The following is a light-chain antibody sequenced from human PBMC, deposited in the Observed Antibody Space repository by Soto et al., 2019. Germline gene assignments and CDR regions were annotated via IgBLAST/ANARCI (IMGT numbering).Light chain of an antibody. CDR1: SSDVAYYNY. Sequence: SALTQPASVSGSPGQSITISCTGTSSDVAYYNYVSWYQQHPDRAPQLLIYGVTNRPSGVSKRFSGAKSGYTGALSISGLQADIEAGYYCNSFTISTTYVFGTGTKVTVL. CDR2: GVT. V-gene: IGLV2-14*01. CDR3: NSFTISTTYV. J-gene: IGLJ1*01.